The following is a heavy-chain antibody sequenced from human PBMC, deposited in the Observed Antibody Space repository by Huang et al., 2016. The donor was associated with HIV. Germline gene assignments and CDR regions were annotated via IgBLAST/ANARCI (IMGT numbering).Heavy chain of an antibody. D-gene: IGHD5-18*01. CDR3: ARPLLGYSNGYYFDN. CDR2: FYPGDSDT. V-gene: IGHV5-51*03. J-gene: IGHJ4*02. Sequence: EVQLVQSGAVVKKPGESLKISCKGAGYRFTNYWIGWVRQMPGKGLEWMVIFYPGDSDTKYSPSFQGQVTISADKSVSTAYLQWSRLKASDSAVYYCARPLLGYSNGYYFDNWGQGTLVTVSS. CDR1: GYRFTNYW.